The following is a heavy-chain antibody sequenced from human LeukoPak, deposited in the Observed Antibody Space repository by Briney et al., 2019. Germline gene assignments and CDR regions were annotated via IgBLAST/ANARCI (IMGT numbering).Heavy chain of an antibody. V-gene: IGHV4-59*12. CDR1: GDSISNYY. D-gene: IGHD2-15*01. Sequence: SETPSLTCTVSGDSISNYYWSWIRQPPGKGLEWIGYIYYSGSTNYNPSLKSRVTMSVDTSKNQFSLKLSSVTAADTAVYYCARDGVDKEDWFDPWGQGTLVTVSS. CDR3: ARDGVDKEDWFDP. J-gene: IGHJ5*02. CDR2: IYYSGST.